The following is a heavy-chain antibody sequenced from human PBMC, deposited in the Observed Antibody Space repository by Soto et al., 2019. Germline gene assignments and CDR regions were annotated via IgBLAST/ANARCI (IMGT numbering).Heavy chain of an antibody. J-gene: IGHJ6*02. CDR1: GFTFSNAW. CDR3: TTDESITGTTTSYYGMDV. D-gene: IGHD1-7*01. V-gene: IGHV3-15*01. CDR2: IKSKTDGGTT. Sequence: LRLSCAASGFTFSNAWMSWVRQAPGKGLEWVGRIKSKTDGGTTDYAAPVKGRFTISRDDSKNTLYLQMNSLKTEDTAVYYCTTDESITGTTTSYYGMDVWGQGTTVTVSS.